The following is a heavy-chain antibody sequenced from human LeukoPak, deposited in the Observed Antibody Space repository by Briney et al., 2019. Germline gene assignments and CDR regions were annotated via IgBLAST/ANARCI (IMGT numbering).Heavy chain of an antibody. CDR3: ARHQGWLQWEY. CDR2: INHSGST. D-gene: IGHD5-24*01. V-gene: IGHV4-34*01. Sequence: KPSETLSLTCAVYGGSFSGYYWSWIRQPPGKGLEWIGEINHSGSTNYNPSLKSRLTMSIDTSKNQFSLKLRSVTAADTAVYYCARHQGWLQWEYWGQGTLVTVSS. CDR1: GGSFSGYY. J-gene: IGHJ4*02.